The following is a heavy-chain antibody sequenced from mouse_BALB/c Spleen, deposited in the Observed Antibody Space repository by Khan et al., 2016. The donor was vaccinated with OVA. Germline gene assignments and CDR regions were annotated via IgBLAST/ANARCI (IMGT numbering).Heavy chain of an antibody. CDR1: GYSITSDYA. D-gene: IGHD2-3*01. V-gene: IGHV3-2*02. J-gene: IGHJ4*01. Sequence: EVQLVETGPGLVKPSQSLSLTYTVTGYSITSDYAWNWIRQFPGNKLEWMGYISYSGSTNYNPSLKSRISITRDTSKNQFFLQLNSVTTEDTATYYCARDGSRYNYAMDYWGQGTSVTVSS. CDR2: ISYSGST. CDR3: ARDGSRYNYAMDY.